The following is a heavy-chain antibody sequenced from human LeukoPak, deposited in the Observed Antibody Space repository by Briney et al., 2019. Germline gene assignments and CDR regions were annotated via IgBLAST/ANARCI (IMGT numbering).Heavy chain of an antibody. J-gene: IGHJ6*02. Sequence: GGSLRLSCAASGFTFSSYWMHWVRQAPGKGLVWVSRINSDGSSTSYADSVKGRFTISRDNAKNTLYLQMNSLRAEDTAVYYCARDLEAKYSGGTDHYYYYGMDVWGQGTTVTVSS. CDR3: ARDLEAKYSGGTDHYYYYGMDV. CDR1: GFTFSSYW. D-gene: IGHD6-19*01. CDR2: INSDGSST. V-gene: IGHV3-74*01.